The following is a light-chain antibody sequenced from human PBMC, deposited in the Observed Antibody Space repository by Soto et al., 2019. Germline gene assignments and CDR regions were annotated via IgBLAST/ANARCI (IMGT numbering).Light chain of an antibody. CDR2: GAS. CDR1: QSVGNN. Sequence: EIVMTQSPATLSVSPGERATLSCRASQSVGNNLAWYLQKPGQAPRLLIHGASTRAAGIPARFSGSGSGTAFSLTIGSMQSEEFAVYFCEHQCNWSRTFGQGTKVEIK. J-gene: IGKJ1*01. V-gene: IGKV3-15*01. CDR3: EHQCNWSRT.